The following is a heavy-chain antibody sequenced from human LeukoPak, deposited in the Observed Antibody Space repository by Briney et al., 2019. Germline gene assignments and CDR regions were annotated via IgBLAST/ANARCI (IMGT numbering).Heavy chain of an antibody. J-gene: IGHJ4*02. CDR1: GGSFSGYY. V-gene: IGHV4-34*01. Sequence: SETLSLTCAVYGGSFSGYYWSWIRQPPGKGLEWIGEINHSGSTNYNPSLKSRVTISVDTSKNQFSLKLSSVTAADTAVYYCALEVGMGQQPVIGYWGQGTLVTVSS. D-gene: IGHD6-13*01. CDR3: ALEVGMGQQPVIGY. CDR2: INHSGST.